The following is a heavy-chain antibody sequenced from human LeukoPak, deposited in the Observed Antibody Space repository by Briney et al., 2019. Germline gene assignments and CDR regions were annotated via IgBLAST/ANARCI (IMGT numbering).Heavy chain of an antibody. D-gene: IGHD6-13*01. Sequence: ASVKVSCKASGYTFTGYYMHWVRQAPGQGLEWVGRINPNSGGTNYAQKFQGRVTMTRDTSISTAYVELSRLRSDDTAVHYCARVGFSSSYSDLDYWGQGTLVTVSS. CDR2: INPNSGGT. V-gene: IGHV1-2*06. CDR3: ARVGFSSSYSDLDY. J-gene: IGHJ4*02. CDR1: GYTFTGYY.